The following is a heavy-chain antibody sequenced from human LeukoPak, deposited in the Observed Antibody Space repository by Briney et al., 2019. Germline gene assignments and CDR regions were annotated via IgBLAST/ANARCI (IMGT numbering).Heavy chain of an antibody. CDR3: ARDAAGSWVYYCYYGMDV. Sequence: GGSLRLSCAASGFTFSSYEMNWVRQAPGKGLEWVSYISSSGSTVYYADSVKGRFTISRDNAKNSLYLQMNSLRAEDTAVYYCARDAAGSWVYYCYYGMDVWGQGTTVTVSS. CDR2: ISSSGSTV. CDR1: GFTFSSYE. D-gene: IGHD3-10*01. V-gene: IGHV3-48*03. J-gene: IGHJ6*02.